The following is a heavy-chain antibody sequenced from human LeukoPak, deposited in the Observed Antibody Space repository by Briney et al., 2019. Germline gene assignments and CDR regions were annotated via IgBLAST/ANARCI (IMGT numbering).Heavy chain of an antibody. V-gene: IGHV4-61*02. CDR2: IYTSGST. J-gene: IGHJ4*02. D-gene: IGHD3-10*01. CDR3: ARDYYGSGSYHFDY. Sequence: SQTLSLTCTVSGGSISSGSYYWSWIRQPAGKGLEWIGRIYTSGSTNYNPSLKSRVTMSVDTSKNQFSLKLSSVTAADTAVYYCARDYYGSGSYHFDYWGQGTLVTVSS. CDR1: GGSISSGSYY.